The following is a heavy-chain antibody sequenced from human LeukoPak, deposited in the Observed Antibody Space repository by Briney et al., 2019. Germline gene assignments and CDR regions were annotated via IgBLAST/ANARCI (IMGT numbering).Heavy chain of an antibody. CDR3: ARALWPYYFDY. V-gene: IGHV3-33*01. CDR1: GYTFSSYG. D-gene: IGHD2-21*01. J-gene: IGHJ4*02. Sequence: GRSLRLSCAASGYTFSSYGMHWVRQAPGKGLEWVAIIWYDGSNEYYADSVKGRFTISRDNSKNTLYLQMNSLRAEDTAVYYCARALWPYYFDYWGQGTLVTVSS. CDR2: IWYDGSNE.